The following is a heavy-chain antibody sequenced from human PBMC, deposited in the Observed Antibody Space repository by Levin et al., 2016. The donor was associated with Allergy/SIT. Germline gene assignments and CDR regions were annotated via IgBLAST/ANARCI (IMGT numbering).Heavy chain of an antibody. J-gene: IGHJ5*02. Sequence: GESLKISCVASGFTFSNYAMTWVRQAPGKGLEWVSHITNSGGTTNYADSVQGRFTVSRDNSKSTLFLQINSLRAEDTAVYYCVKGSAYCYGDCHPPTWGQGTLVTVSS. CDR1: GFTFSNYA. CDR2: ITNSGGTT. V-gene: IGHV3-23*01. D-gene: IGHD2-21*02. CDR3: VKGSAYCYGDCHPPT.